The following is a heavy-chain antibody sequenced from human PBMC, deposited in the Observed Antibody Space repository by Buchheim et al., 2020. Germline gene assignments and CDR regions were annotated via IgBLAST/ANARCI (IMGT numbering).Heavy chain of an antibody. V-gene: IGHV3-48*03. J-gene: IGHJ4*02. Sequence: EVQLVESGGGLVQPGGSLRLSCAASGFTFSSYEMNWVRQAPGKGLEWVSYISSSGSTIYYADSVKGRLTISRDNAKNSLYLQMNSLRAEDTAVYYCARDSSPYTMIVGTHYFDYWGQGTL. CDR1: GFTFSSYE. D-gene: IGHD3-22*01. CDR2: ISSSGSTI. CDR3: ARDSSPYTMIVGTHYFDY.